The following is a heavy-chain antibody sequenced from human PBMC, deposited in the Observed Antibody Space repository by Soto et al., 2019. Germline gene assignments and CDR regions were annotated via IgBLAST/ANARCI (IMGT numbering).Heavy chain of an antibody. J-gene: IGHJ4*02. D-gene: IGHD2-8*02. CDR2: IYHRGIT. CDR1: GASITSDDYY. Sequence: SETLSLTCTVSGASITSDDYYWSWIRQPPGKGLEYIAYIYHRGITYYNPSLQSRVTISVDTSKNQFSQKLTSVTAADTAVYYCARDKITGLFDYWGQGTLVTVSS. V-gene: IGHV4-30-4*01. CDR3: ARDKITGLFDY.